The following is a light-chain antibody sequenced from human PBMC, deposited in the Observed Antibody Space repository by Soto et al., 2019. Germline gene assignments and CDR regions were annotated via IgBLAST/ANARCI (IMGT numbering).Light chain of an antibody. Sequence: DIQMTQPASTLSASVGDRVTITCRAGQSISSWLAWYQQKPGKAPKLLIYQAPTLESGVPLRFSGSGSGTEFTLTISSLQPDDFAAYFCQQYNSYWTFGQGTKVDIK. CDR2: QAP. CDR1: QSISSW. CDR3: QQYNSYWT. V-gene: IGKV1-5*03. J-gene: IGKJ1*01.